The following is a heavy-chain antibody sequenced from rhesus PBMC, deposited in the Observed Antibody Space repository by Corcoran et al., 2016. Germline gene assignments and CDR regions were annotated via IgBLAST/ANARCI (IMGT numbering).Heavy chain of an antibody. CDR2: IISGGGST. J-gene: IGHJ4*01. D-gene: IGHD4-29*01. CDR1: GFTFSSYW. CDR3: AKDLATVADTGDY. Sequence: EVQLVESGGGLAKPGGSLRLSCAASGFTFSSYWMNWVRQTPWKGLAWISAIISGGGSTYYADSEKGRFNISTDNSKNTLSLQMNSLRAEDTAVYYCAKDLATVADTGDYWGQGVLVTVSS. V-gene: IGHV3S42*01.